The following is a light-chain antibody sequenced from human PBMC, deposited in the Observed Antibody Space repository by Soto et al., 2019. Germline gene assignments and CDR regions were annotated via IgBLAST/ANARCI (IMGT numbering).Light chain of an antibody. Sequence: DIQMTQSPSSLSASVGDRVSITCRASQTIIRYLSWYQQKPGKAPKLLISAASSLQSGVSSRFNGSRSGTDFTLTISSLQSDDFATYYCQQTYSTPWTFGLGTKVGIK. CDR1: QTIIRY. V-gene: IGKV1-39*01. CDR3: QQTYSTPWT. J-gene: IGKJ1*01. CDR2: AAS.